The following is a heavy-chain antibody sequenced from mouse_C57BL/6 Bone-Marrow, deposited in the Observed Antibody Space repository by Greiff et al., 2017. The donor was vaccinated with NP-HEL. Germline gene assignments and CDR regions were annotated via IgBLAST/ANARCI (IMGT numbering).Heavy chain of an antibody. J-gene: IGHJ2*01. CDR1: GYTFTSYW. D-gene: IGHD2-4*01. V-gene: IGHV1-59*01. Sequence: VKLQQPGAELVRPGTSVKLSCKASGYTFTSYWMHWVKQRPGQGLEWIGVIDPSDSYTNYNQKFKGKATLTVDTSSSTAYMQLSSLTSEDSAVYYCASPIYYDYDGDYWGQGTTLTVSS. CDR2: IDPSDSYT. CDR3: ASPIYYDYDGDY.